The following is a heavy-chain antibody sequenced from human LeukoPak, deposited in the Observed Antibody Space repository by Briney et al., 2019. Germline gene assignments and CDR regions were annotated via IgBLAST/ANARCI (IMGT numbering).Heavy chain of an antibody. CDR3: ARSFSGWYGLDAFDI. J-gene: IGHJ3*02. CDR1: GGSFSGYC. Sequence: SETLSLTCAVYGGSFSGYCWSWIRQPPGKGLEWIGEINHSGSTNYNPSLKSRVTISVDTSKNQFSLKLSSVTAADTAVYYCARSFSGWYGLDAFDIWGQGTMVTVSS. D-gene: IGHD6-19*01. V-gene: IGHV4-34*01. CDR2: INHSGST.